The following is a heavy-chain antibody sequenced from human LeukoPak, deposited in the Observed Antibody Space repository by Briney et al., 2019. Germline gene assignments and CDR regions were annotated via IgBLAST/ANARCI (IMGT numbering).Heavy chain of an antibody. CDR2: IKSKTDGGAT. D-gene: IGHD3-22*01. Sequence: GGSLRLSCAASGFTFSNAWMSWVRQAPGKGLEWVGRIKSKTDGGATGYAASVKGRFTISRDDSKNTLYLQMNSLKTEDTAVYYCTTRGYYYVSSGYDTPGYWGQGTLVTVSS. CDR1: GFTFSNAW. CDR3: TTRGYYYVSSGYDTPGY. J-gene: IGHJ4*02. V-gene: IGHV3-15*01.